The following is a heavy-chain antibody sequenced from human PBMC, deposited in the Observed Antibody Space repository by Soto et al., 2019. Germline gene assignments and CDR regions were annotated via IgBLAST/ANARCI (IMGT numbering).Heavy chain of an antibody. CDR3: ARDGRGGGWFDP. V-gene: IGHV3-21*01. D-gene: IGHD3-10*01. CDR2: ISSSSSYI. J-gene: IGHJ5*02. CDR1: GFTFSSYS. Sequence: EVQLVESGGGLVKPGGSLRLSCAASGFTFSSYSMNWVRQAPGKGLEWVSSISSSSSYIYYADSVKGRFTISRDNAKNSLYLQMNSLRAEDTAVYYCARDGRGGGWFDPWGQGTLVTVSS.